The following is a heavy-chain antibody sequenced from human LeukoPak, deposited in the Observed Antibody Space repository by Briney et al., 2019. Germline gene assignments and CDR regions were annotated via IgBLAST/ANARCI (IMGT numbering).Heavy chain of an antibody. Sequence: PGGSLRLSCAASGFTFSSYSMNWVRQAPGKGLEWVSSISSSSSYIYYADSVKGRFTISRDNAKNSLYLQMNSLRAEDTAVYYCARVGLGHGYYYGHIWGQGTLVTVSS. J-gene: IGHJ4*02. CDR1: GFTFSSYS. D-gene: IGHD3-10*01. CDR2: ISSSSSYI. CDR3: ARVGLGHGYYYGHI. V-gene: IGHV3-21*01.